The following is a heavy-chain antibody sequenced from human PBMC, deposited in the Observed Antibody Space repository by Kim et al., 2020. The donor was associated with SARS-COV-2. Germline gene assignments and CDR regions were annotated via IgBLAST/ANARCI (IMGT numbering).Heavy chain of an antibody. CDR3: ARDVRDIVVVPAAMTKYYYYYYGMDV. D-gene: IGHD2-2*01. V-gene: IGHV1-2*02. J-gene: IGHJ6*02. CDR1: GYTFTGYY. CDR2: INPNSGGT. Sequence: ASVKVSCKASGYTFTGYYMHWVRQAPGQGLEWMGWINPNSGGTNYAQKFQGRVTMTRDTSISTAYMELSRLRSDDTAVYYCARDVRDIVVVPAAMTKYYYYYYGMDVWGQGTTVTVSS.